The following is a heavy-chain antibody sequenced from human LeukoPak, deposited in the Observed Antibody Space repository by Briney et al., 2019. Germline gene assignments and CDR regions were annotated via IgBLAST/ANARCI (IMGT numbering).Heavy chain of an antibody. D-gene: IGHD6-6*01. CDR1: GYTFTSYD. CDR2: MNPNSGNT. CDR3: ARGFGIAAHYYYYMDV. J-gene: IGHJ6*03. Sequence: ASVKVSCTASGYTFTSYDINWVRQATGQGLEWMGWMNPNSGNTGYAQKFQGRVTITRNTSISTAYMELSSLRSEDTAVYYCARGFGIAAHYYYYMDVWGKGTTVTVSS. V-gene: IGHV1-8*03.